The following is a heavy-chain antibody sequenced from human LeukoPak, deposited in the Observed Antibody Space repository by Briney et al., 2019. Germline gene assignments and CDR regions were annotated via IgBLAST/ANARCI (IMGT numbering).Heavy chain of an antibody. CDR1: GYTLTGYY. D-gene: IGHD2-2*01. CDR3: ARDRCSSTSCKGGFDY. J-gene: IGHJ4*02. V-gene: IGHV1-2*02. CDR2: INPNSGGT. Sequence: GASVKVSCKASGYTLTGYYMPWGRQAPGQGLEWVGGINPNSGGTNYAQKFQGRVTMTRDTSISTAYMELSRLRSDDTAVYYCARDRCSSTSCKGGFDYWGQGTLVTVSS.